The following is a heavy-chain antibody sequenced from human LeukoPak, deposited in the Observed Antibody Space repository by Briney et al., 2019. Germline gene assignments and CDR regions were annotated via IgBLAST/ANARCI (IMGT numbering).Heavy chain of an antibody. Sequence: GGSLRLSCAASGFTFSSYSMNWVRQAPGKGLEWVSSISSSSSYIYYADSVKGRFTISRDNAKTSLYLQMNSLRAEDTAVYYCAREGDSSGYYYVPWFDPWGQGTLVTVSS. J-gene: IGHJ5*02. V-gene: IGHV3-21*01. CDR2: ISSSSSYI. D-gene: IGHD3-22*01. CDR3: AREGDSSGYYYVPWFDP. CDR1: GFTFSSYS.